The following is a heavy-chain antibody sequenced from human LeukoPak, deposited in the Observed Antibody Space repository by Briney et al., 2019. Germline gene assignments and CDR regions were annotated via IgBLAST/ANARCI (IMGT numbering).Heavy chain of an antibody. D-gene: IGHD2-2*01. CDR3: ARQTQGYCRSTSCHSWFDP. V-gene: IGHV4-59*08. J-gene: IGHJ5*02. Sequence: PSETLSLTCAVYGGSFSGYYWSWIRQPPGKGLEWIGYIYYSGITNYNPSLKSRVTISLDTSKNQFSLKLRSVTAADTAVYYCARQTQGYCRSTSCHSWFDPWGQGTLVSVSS. CDR2: IYYSGIT. CDR1: GGSFSGYY.